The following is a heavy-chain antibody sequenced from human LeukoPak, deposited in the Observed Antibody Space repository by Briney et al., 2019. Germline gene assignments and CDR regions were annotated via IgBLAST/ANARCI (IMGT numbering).Heavy chain of an antibody. Sequence: PGGSLRLSCAASGFTFSDYYMSWIRQAPGKGLEWVSYISSSGSTIYYADSVKGRFTIFRDNAKNSLYLQMNSLRAEDTAVYYCARVKVVAATQVVGNWFDPWGQGTLVTVSS. CDR3: ARVKVVAATQVVGNWFDP. D-gene: IGHD2-15*01. V-gene: IGHV3-11*04. J-gene: IGHJ5*02. CDR2: ISSSGSTI. CDR1: GFTFSDYY.